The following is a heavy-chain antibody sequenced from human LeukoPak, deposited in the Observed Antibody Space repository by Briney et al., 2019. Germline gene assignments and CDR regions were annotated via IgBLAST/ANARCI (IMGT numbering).Heavy chain of an antibody. Sequence: ASVKVSCKAPGYTFTSYGISWVRQAPGQGLEWMGWISAYNGNTNYAQKLQGRVTMTTDTSTSTAYMELRGLRSDDTAVYYCARRPRIVEFDYWGQGTLVTVSS. CDR1: GYTFTSYG. V-gene: IGHV1-18*01. D-gene: IGHD1-26*01. CDR2: ISAYNGNT. CDR3: ARRPRIVEFDY. J-gene: IGHJ4*02.